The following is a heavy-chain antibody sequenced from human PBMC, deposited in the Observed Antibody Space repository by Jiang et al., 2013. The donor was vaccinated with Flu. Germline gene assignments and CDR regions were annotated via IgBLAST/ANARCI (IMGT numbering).Heavy chain of an antibody. CDR3: ARAPVDTAMMGVFDY. CDR1: GYTFTSYY. D-gene: IGHD5-18*01. Sequence: SGAEVKKPGASVKVSCKASGYTFTSYYMHWVRQAPGQGLEWMGIINPSGGSTRYAQKFQGRVTMTRDTSTSTVHMELSSLRSEDTAVYYCARAPVDTAMMGVFDYWGQGTLVTVSS. CDR2: INPSGGST. J-gene: IGHJ4*02. V-gene: IGHV1-46*01.